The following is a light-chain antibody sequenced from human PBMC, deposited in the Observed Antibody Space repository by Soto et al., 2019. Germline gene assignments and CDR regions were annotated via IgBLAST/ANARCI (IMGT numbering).Light chain of an antibody. J-gene: IGKJ4*01. CDR3: QQRSDWPLT. V-gene: IGKV3-11*01. CDR2: DAS. CDR1: QSVGNS. Sequence: EIVLTQSPATLSLSPGERATLSCRASQSVGNSLVWYQQQHGQAPRLLIYDASNRATGIPARFSGSGSGTDFTLTISSLEPEDFAVYYCQQRSDWPLTFGGGTKVDFK.